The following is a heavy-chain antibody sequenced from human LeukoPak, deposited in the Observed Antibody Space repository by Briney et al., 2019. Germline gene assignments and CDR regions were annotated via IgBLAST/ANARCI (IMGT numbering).Heavy chain of an antibody. D-gene: IGHD3-3*01. CDR3: ANNLTPYDALDY. CDR2: IRYDGSDK. V-gene: IGHV3-30*02. CDR1: GFTFSSAW. Sequence: GGSLRLSCAASGFTFSSAWMSWVRQAPGKGLEWVAFIRYDGSDKYYADSVKGRFTISRDNSKNTLYLQMNSLRAEDTAVYYCANNLTPYDALDYWGQGTLVTVSS. J-gene: IGHJ4*02.